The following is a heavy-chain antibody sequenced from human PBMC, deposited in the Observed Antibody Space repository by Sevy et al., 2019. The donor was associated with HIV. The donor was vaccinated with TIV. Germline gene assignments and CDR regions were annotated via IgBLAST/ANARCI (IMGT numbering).Heavy chain of an antibody. Sequence: GGSLRLSCAASGFTFSSYAMSWVRQAPGKGLEWVSAISGSGGSTYYADSVKGRFTISRDNSKNTLYLQMNSLRAEDTAVYYCAKRSGYYDSSGYLGRYFDYWGQGTVVTVSS. V-gene: IGHV3-23*01. CDR3: AKRSGYYDSSGYLGRYFDY. D-gene: IGHD3-22*01. J-gene: IGHJ4*02. CDR2: ISGSGGST. CDR1: GFTFSSYA.